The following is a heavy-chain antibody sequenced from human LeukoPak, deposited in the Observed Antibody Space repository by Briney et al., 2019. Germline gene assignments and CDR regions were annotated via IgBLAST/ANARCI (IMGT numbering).Heavy chain of an antibody. V-gene: IGHV1-18*01. CDR1: GYTFTSYD. D-gene: IGHD4-17*01. Sequence: ASVKVSCKASGYTFTSYDINWVRQAPGQGLEWMGWISAYNGNTNYAQKLQGRVTMTTDTSTSTAYMELRSLRSDDTAVYYCARTGDDYGDYGNDYWGQGTLVTVSS. CDR2: ISAYNGNT. J-gene: IGHJ4*02. CDR3: ARTGDDYGDYGNDY.